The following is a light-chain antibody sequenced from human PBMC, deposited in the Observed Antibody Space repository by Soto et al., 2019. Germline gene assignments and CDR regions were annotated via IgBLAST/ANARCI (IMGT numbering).Light chain of an antibody. CDR1: ENVSNNY. V-gene: IGKV3-20*01. CDR2: GSS. J-gene: IGKJ2*01. Sequence: EVVLTQSPGTLSLSPGERATLSCRASENVSNNYLARYQQKPGQAPRLLIFGSSDRAAGIPDRFSGSGSGTDFTLTISRLEPEDFAVSYCQQYGSSPPYTFGQGTKLEIK. CDR3: QQYGSSPPYT.